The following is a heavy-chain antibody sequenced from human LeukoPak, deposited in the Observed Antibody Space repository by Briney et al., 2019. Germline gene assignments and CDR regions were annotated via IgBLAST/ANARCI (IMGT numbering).Heavy chain of an antibody. CDR2: IYHSGST. Sequence: SETLSLTCTVSGYSISSGYYWGWIRQPPGKGLEWIGSIYHSGSTYYNPSLKSRVTISVDTSKNQFSLKLSSVTAADTAVYYCARVPLVTANYYFDYWGQGTLVTVSS. D-gene: IGHD2-21*02. CDR3: ARVPLVTANYYFDY. V-gene: IGHV4-38-2*02. CDR1: GYSISSGYY. J-gene: IGHJ4*02.